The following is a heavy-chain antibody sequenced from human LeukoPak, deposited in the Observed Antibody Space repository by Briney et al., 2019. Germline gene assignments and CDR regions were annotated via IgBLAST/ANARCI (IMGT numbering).Heavy chain of an antibody. Sequence: GGSLRLSCAASGFTFNSYSMYWVRQAPGKGLEWISGIFGSGGSPHYADSVKGRFTISRDNFQNTVYLQLGSLRVEDTAVYYCGKTTVGYSSGRYPGWPVDYWGQGALVTVSS. CDR1: GFTFNSYS. V-gene: IGHV3-23*01. CDR2: IFGSGGSP. D-gene: IGHD2-15*01. J-gene: IGHJ4*02. CDR3: GKTTVGYSSGRYPGWPVDY.